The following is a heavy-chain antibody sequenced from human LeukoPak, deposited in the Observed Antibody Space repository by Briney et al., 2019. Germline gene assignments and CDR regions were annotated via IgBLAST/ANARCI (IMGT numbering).Heavy chain of an antibody. CDR2: ISGSGGST. CDR1: GFTFSSYA. Sequence: PGGSLRLSCAASGFTFSSYAMSWVRQAPGKGLEWVSAISGSGGSTYYADSVKGLFTISRDNSKNTLYLQMNSLRAEDTAVYYCAKAPTTQYYYYYGMDVWGQGTTVTVSS. V-gene: IGHV3-23*01. CDR3: AKAPTTQYYYYYGMDV. D-gene: IGHD4-17*01. J-gene: IGHJ6*02.